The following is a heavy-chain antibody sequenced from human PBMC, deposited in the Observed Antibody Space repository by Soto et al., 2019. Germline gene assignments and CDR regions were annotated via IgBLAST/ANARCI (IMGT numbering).Heavy chain of an antibody. V-gene: IGHV3-53*01. D-gene: IGHD3-10*01. CDR2: IYRSGSI. CDR3: ARDKSKQGRPGGYGMDV. CDR1: GFSVSSNY. J-gene: IGHJ6*02. Sequence: EMQLVESGGGLIQPGGSLRLSCAVSGFSVSSNYMNWVRQAPGKGLEWVSVIYRSGSIYYADSVKGRFTISRDNSENTLYLQMNSLRVDDTAVYYCARDKSKQGRPGGYGMDVWGQGTTVTVS.